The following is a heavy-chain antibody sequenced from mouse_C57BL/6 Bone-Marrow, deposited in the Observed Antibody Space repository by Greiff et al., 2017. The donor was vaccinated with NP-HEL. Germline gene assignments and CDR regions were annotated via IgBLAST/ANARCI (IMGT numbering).Heavy chain of an antibody. J-gene: IGHJ2*01. V-gene: IGHV5-4*01. CDR2: ISDGGSYT. CDR3: ARRRDYFDY. CDR1: GFTFSSYA. Sequence: DVHLVESGGGLVKPGGSLKLSCAASGFTFSSYAMSWVRQTPEKRLEWVATISDGGSYTYYPDNVKGRFTISRDNAKNNLYLQMSHLKSEDTAMYYCARRRDYFDYWGQGTTLTVSS.